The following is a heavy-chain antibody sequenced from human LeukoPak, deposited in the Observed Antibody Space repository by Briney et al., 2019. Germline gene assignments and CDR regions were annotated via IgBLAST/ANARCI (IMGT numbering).Heavy chain of an antibody. CDR2: ISYDGSNK. Sequence: GGSLRLSCAASGFTFSSYAMHWVRQAPGKGLEWVAVISYDGSNKYYADSVKGRFTISRDNSKNTLYLQMNSLRAEDTAVYYCARGIAVADGRHYFDYWGQGTLVTVSS. CDR3: ARGIAVADGRHYFDY. V-gene: IGHV3-30-3*01. D-gene: IGHD6-19*01. CDR1: GFTFSSYA. J-gene: IGHJ4*02.